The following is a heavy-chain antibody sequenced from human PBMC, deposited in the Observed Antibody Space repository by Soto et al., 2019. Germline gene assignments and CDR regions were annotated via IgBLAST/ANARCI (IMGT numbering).Heavy chain of an antibody. V-gene: IGHV4-4*08. CDR1: GGSISSYY. Sequence: SETLSLTCSVSGGSISSYYWSWIRQPPGKGLEWIGYIYTSGSTNYNPSLKSRVTMSVDTSKNQFSLKLSSVTAADTAMYYCARDQDSSGWYYFDYWGQGTLVTVPQ. CDR3: ARDQDSSGWYYFDY. D-gene: IGHD6-19*01. J-gene: IGHJ4*02. CDR2: IYTSGST.